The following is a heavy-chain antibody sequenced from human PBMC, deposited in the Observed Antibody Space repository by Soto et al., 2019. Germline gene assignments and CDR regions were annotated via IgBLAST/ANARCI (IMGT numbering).Heavy chain of an antibody. Sequence: ESGGGVVQPGRSLRLSCAASGFTFSSYGMHWVRQAPGKGLEWVAVISYDGSNKYYADSVKGRFTISRDNSKNTLYLQMNSLRAEDTAVYYCAKDLELLPYYYYYYGMDVWGQGTTVTVSS. CDR1: GFTFSSYG. V-gene: IGHV3-30*18. CDR2: ISYDGSNK. CDR3: AKDLELLPYYYYYYGMDV. J-gene: IGHJ6*02. D-gene: IGHD1-26*01.